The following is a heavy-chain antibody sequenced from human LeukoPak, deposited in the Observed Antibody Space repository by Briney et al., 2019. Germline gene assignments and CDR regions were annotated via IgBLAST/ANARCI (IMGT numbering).Heavy chain of an antibody. CDR1: GFTFDDYA. CDR2: ISWNSGSI. J-gene: IGHJ4*02. D-gene: IGHD4-17*01. Sequence: GRSLRLSCAASGFTFDDYAMHWVRQAPGKGLEWVSGISWNSGSIGYADSVKGRFTISRDNAKNSLYLQMNSLRAEDMALYYCAKAGLNGDYVDYWGQGTLVTVPS. V-gene: IGHV3-9*03. CDR3: AKAGLNGDYVDY.